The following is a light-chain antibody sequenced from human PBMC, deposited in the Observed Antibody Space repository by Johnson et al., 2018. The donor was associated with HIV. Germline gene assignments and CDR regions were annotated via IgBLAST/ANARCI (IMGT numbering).Light chain of an antibody. Sequence: QSVLTQPPSVSAAPGQKVTISCSGSSSNIGNNYVSWYQQLPGTAPKLLIYENNKRPSGIPDRFSASESGTSATLGITGLQTGDEADYYCGTWDSSLSAAFGTGTKVTVL. CDR1: SSNIGNNY. V-gene: IGLV1-51*01. CDR3: GTWDSSLSAA. J-gene: IGLJ1*01. CDR2: ENN.